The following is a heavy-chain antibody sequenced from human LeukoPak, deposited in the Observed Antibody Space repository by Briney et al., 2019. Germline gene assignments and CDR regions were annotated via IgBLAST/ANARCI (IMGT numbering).Heavy chain of an antibody. J-gene: IGHJ6*02. Sequence: GGSLRLSCAASGFTVSSNYMSWVRQAPGKGLEWVSVIYSGGSTYYADSVKGRFTISRDNSKNTLYLQMNSLRAEDTAVYYCARSITMVRGVTYYYYGMDVWGQGTTVTVSS. CDR1: GFTVSSNY. V-gene: IGHV3-53*01. CDR3: ARSITMVRGVTYYYYGMDV. D-gene: IGHD3-10*01. CDR2: IYSGGST.